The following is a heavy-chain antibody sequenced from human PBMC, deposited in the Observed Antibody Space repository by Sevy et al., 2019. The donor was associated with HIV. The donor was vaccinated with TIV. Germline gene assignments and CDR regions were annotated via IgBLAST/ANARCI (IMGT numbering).Heavy chain of an antibody. CDR3: AKQWYGRRGYCSSPSCYRGEDYYHGMDV. J-gene: IGHJ6*02. CDR1: RFTFNNYA. CDR2: ISGNGGNI. D-gene: IGHD2-2*02. Sequence: GGSLRLSCAASRFTFNNYAMTWVRQAPGKGLEWVSTISGNGGNIYYADSVKGRFTISRDNSENTLFLQMNSLRAEDTAVYCCAKQWYGRRGYCSSPSCYRGEDYYHGMDVWGQGTTVTVSS. V-gene: IGHV3-23*01.